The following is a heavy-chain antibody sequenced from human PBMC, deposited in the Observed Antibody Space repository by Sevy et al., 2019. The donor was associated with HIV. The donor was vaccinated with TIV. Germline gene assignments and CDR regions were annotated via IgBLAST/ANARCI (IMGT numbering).Heavy chain of an antibody. CDR3: ARFPRKEYYDFWSGYFPAYYYYGIDV. D-gene: IGHD3-3*01. Sequence: SETLSLTCTVSGGSISSSSYYWGWIRQPPGKGLEWIGSIYYSGSTYYNPSLKSRVTISVDTSKSQVSLKLSSVSAADTAVYYFARFPRKEYYDFWSGYFPAYYYYGIDVWGQGTTVTVSS. CDR2: IYYSGST. J-gene: IGHJ6*02. CDR1: GGSISSSSYY. V-gene: IGHV4-39*01.